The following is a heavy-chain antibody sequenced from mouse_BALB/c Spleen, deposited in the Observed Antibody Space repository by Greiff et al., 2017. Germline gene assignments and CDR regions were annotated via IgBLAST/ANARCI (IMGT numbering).Heavy chain of an antibody. V-gene: IGHV5-6-4*01. J-gene: IGHJ4*01. CDR1: GFTFSSFT. CDR2: ISSGGSYT. CDR3: TRDRNAYAMDY. Sequence: EVKVVESGGGLVKPGGSLKLSCAASGFTFSSFTMSWVRQTPEKRLEWVATISSGGSYTYYPDSVKGRFTISRDNAKNTLYLQMSSLKSEDTAMYYCTRDRNAYAMDYWGQGTSVTVSS.